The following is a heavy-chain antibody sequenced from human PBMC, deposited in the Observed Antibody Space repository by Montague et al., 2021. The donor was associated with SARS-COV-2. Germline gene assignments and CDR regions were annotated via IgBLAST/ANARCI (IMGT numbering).Heavy chain of an antibody. D-gene: IGHD2-15*01. V-gene: IGHV4-59*01. CDR2: IAFTGST. CDR3: ARKVVLADCFDF. CDR1: GDSFTYFY. Sequence: SETLSLTCSVSGDSFTYFYRSWIRQSPGKGLEWIGYIAFTGSTNYNPSFKSRFTISVDTSENQCTLKVTSVTAAYTAVYYCARKVVLADCFDFWGHGTLVTVSS. J-gene: IGHJ4*01.